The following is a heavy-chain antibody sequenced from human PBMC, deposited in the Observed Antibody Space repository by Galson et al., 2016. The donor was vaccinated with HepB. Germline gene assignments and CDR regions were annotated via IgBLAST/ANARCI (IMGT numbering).Heavy chain of an antibody. Sequence: SLRLSCAVSGISVSSTYMTWVRQAPIKGLEWVSVIYPDGSTHYADSMKGRFTISRANSRNTLSLQMHSLRADATAVYYCAAGHCSDGPCLNNPDFWGQGTLVTVSS. CDR3: AAGHCSDGPCLNNPDF. CDR2: IYPDGST. CDR1: GISVSSTY. V-gene: IGHV3-53*01. J-gene: IGHJ4*02. D-gene: IGHD2-8*01.